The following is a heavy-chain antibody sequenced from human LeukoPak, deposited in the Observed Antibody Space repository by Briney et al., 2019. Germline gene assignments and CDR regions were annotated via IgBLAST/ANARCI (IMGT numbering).Heavy chain of an antibody. J-gene: IGHJ5*02. CDR2: IYYSGST. CDR1: GGSISSYY. Sequence: KASETLSLTCTVSGGSISSYYWSWLRQPPGKGLEWIGYIYYSGSTNYNPSLKSRVTISVDTSKNQFSLKLSSVTAADTAVYYCAGAGRYGSGSYYNGNWFDPWGQGTLVTVSS. V-gene: IGHV4-59*01. CDR3: AGAGRYGSGSYYNGNWFDP. D-gene: IGHD3-10*01.